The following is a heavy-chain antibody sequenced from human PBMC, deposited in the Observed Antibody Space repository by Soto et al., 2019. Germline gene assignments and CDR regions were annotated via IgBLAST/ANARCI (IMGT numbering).Heavy chain of an antibody. J-gene: IGHJ4*02. Sequence: VGSLRLSCAASGFTFNNYWMSWVRQTPVKGLEWVANIKQDGSEKYYVDSVKGRFTISRDNAENSLFLQMDSLRAEDTAVYYCARLSTAVANGDYWGQGILVTVSS. D-gene: IGHD2-8*01. V-gene: IGHV3-7*03. CDR2: IKQDGSEK. CDR3: ARLSTAVANGDY. CDR1: GFTFNNYW.